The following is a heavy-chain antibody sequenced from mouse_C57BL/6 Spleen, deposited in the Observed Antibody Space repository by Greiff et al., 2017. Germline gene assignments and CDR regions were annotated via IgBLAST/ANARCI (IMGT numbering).Heavy chain of an antibody. D-gene: IGHD2-4*01. Sequence: EVQLQQSGAELVRPGASVKLSCTASGFNIKDDYMHWVKQRPEQGLEWIGWIDPENGDTEYASKFQGKATITADTSSNTAYLQLSSLTSEDTAVYYCTRYDYQAWFAYWGQGTLVTVSA. CDR3: TRYDYQAWFAY. CDR2: IDPENGDT. J-gene: IGHJ3*01. CDR1: GFNIKDDY. V-gene: IGHV14-4*01.